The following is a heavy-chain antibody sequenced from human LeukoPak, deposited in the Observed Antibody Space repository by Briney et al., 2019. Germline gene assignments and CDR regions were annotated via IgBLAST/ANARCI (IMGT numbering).Heavy chain of an antibody. CDR3: ARVVVVRGVHLFDY. CDR2: IYYSGST. V-gene: IGHV4-31*03. Sequence: SETLSLTCTVSGGSISSGGYYWSWIRQHPGKGLEWIGYIYYSGSTYYNPSLKSRVTISVDTSKNQFSLKLSPVAAADTAVYYCARVVVVRGVHLFDYWGQGTLVTVSS. J-gene: IGHJ4*02. CDR1: GGSISSGGYY. D-gene: IGHD3-10*01.